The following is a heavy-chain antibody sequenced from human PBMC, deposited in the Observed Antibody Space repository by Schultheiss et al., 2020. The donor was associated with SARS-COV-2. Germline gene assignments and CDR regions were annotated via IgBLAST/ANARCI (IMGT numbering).Heavy chain of an antibody. Sequence: GGSLRLSCAASGFTFSSYGMHWVRQAPGKGLEWVSYISSSGSTIYYADSVKGRFTISRDNAKNSLYLQMNSLRAEDTAVYYCARDPSGHYYYGMDVWGQGTTVTVSS. V-gene: IGHV3-48*04. CDR3: ARDPSGHYYYGMDV. J-gene: IGHJ6*02. CDR1: GFTFSSYG. CDR2: ISSSGSTI.